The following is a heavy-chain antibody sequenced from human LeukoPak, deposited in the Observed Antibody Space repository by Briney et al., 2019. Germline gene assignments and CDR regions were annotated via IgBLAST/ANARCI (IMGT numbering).Heavy chain of an antibody. CDR1: GGSFSGYY. V-gene: IGHV4-39*01. CDR2: IYYSGST. D-gene: IGHD3-3*01. Sequence: PSETLSLTCAVYGGSFSGYYWGWIRQPPGKGLEWIGSIYYSGSTYYNPSLKSRVTISVDTSKNQFSLKLSSVTAADTAVYYCARIVWVSDFWSGYYLNWFDPWGQGTLVTVSS. CDR3: ARIVWVSDFWSGYYLNWFDP. J-gene: IGHJ5*02.